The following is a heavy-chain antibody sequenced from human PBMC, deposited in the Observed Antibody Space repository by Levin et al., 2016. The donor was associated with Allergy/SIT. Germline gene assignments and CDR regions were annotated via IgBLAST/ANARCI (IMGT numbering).Heavy chain of an antibody. CDR3: ARGLGGAVGFPFDI. J-gene: IGHJ3*02. V-gene: IGHV4-4*07. CDR1: GGSISSYY. D-gene: IGHD2-15*01. Sequence: GSLRLSCTVSGGSISSYYWSWIRQPAGKGLEWIGRFYTSGSTSYNPSLKSRVTMSVDTSKNQFSLKLSSVTAADTAVYYCARGLGGAVGFPFDIWGQGTMVTVSS. CDR2: FYTSGST.